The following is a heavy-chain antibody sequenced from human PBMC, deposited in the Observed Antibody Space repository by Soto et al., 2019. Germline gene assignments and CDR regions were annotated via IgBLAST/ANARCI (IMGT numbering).Heavy chain of an antibody. CDR2: INAGNGNT. V-gene: IGHV1-3*01. J-gene: IGHJ3*02. D-gene: IGHD2-15*01. CDR1: GYTFTSFA. Sequence: ASVKVSCKASGYTFTSFAIHWVRQAPGHRFEWLGWINAGNGNTKYSQKFQGRVTITRDTSASTAYMELSSLRSEDTAVYYCARVWCSGGSCYSFLGIWGQGTMVTVSS. CDR3: ARVWCSGGSCYSFLGI.